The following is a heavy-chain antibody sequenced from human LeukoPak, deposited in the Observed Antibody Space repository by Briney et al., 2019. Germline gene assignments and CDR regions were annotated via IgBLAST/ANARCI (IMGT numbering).Heavy chain of an antibody. CDR1: GFTFSSYS. V-gene: IGHV3-21*01. CDR2: ISSSSSYI. D-gene: IGHD3-9*01. J-gene: IGHJ6*02. Sequence: PGGSLRLSCAASGFTFSSYSMNWVRQAPGKGLEWVSSISSSSSYIYYADSVKGRFTISRDNAKNSLYLQMNSLRAEDTAVYYCAKVQRYFDWLHSLLPDVWGQGTTVTVSS. CDR3: AKVQRYFDWLHSLLPDV.